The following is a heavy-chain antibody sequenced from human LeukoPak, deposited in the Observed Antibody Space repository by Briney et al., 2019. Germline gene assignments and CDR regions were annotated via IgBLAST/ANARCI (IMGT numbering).Heavy chain of an antibody. Sequence: PGGSLRLSCAASGFTFSSYEMNWVRQAPGKGLEWVSVIYSGGSTYYADSVKGRFTISRDNSKNTLYLQMNSLRAEDTAVYYCARWWLGFDYWGQGTLVTVSS. D-gene: IGHD3-10*01. V-gene: IGHV3-53*01. CDR3: ARWWLGFDY. J-gene: IGHJ4*02. CDR2: IYSGGST. CDR1: GFTFSSYE.